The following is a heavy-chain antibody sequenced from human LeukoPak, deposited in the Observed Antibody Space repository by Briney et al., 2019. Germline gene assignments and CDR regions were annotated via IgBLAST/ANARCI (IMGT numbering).Heavy chain of an antibody. Sequence: GGSLRLSCEASGFTFSTYGMSWVRQAPGKGLEWVSAISGSGGSTYYADSVKGRVTISRDNSKNTLYLQVNSLRVEDTAVYYCAKERRVVVAATPDYWGQGTLVTVSS. J-gene: IGHJ4*02. D-gene: IGHD2-15*01. V-gene: IGHV3-23*01. CDR2: ISGSGGST. CDR3: AKERRVVVAATPDY. CDR1: GFTFSTYG.